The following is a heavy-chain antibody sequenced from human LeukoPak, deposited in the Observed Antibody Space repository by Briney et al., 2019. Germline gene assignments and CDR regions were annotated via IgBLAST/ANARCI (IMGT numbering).Heavy chain of an antibody. Sequence: GGSLRLSCAGSGFTFHDYIMHWVRQPPGKGLEWVSLIRWDGGEIHYADSLKGRFTISRDNSKNSLFLQMNSLGIEDTALYYRAKATSSGWGYAFDVWGRGTMVTVSA. CDR3: AKATSSGWGYAFDV. CDR2: IRWDGGEI. CDR1: GFTFHDYI. V-gene: IGHV3-43*01. D-gene: IGHD6-19*01. J-gene: IGHJ3*01.